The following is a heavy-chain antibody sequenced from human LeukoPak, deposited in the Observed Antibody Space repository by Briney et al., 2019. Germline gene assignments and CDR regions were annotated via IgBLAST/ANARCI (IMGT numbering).Heavy chain of an antibody. D-gene: IGHD6-13*01. CDR2: MNPNSGNT. CDR1: GYTFTSYD. J-gene: IGHJ6*02. CDR3: ARESRGYSSSPYYYHGMDV. Sequence: ASVKVSCKASGYTFTSYDINWVRQATGQGLEWMGWMNPNSGNTGYARKFQGRVTMTRNTSVSTAYMELSSLRSEDTAVYYCARESRGYSSSPYYYHGMDVWGQGTTVTVSS. V-gene: IGHV1-8*01.